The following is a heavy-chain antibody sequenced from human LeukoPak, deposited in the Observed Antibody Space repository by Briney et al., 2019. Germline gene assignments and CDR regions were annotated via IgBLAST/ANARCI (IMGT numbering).Heavy chain of an antibody. D-gene: IGHD3-9*01. J-gene: IGHJ4*02. Sequence: PGGSLKLSCAASGFTFSSYAMSWVRQAPGKWLEWVSAISGSGGSTYYADSVKGRFTISRDNSKNTLYLQMNSLRAEDTAVYYCAKDPWDFGWLRGPLVDYWGQGTLVTVSS. CDR3: AKDPWDFGWLRGPLVDY. V-gene: IGHV3-23*01. CDR1: GFTFSSYA. CDR2: ISGSGGST.